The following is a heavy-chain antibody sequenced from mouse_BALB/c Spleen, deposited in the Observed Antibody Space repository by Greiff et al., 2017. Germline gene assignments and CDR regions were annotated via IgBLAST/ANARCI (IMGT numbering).Heavy chain of an antibody. CDR2: ISTYYGDA. V-gene: IGHV1S137*01. J-gene: IGHJ3*01. CDR1: GYTFTDYA. CDR3: ARGAWFAY. Sequence: VKLMESGAELVRPGVSVKISCKGSGYTFTDYAMHWVKQSHAKSLEWIGVISTYYGDASYNQKFKGKATMTVDKSSSTAYMELARLTSEDSAIYYCARGAWFAYWGQGTLVTVSA.